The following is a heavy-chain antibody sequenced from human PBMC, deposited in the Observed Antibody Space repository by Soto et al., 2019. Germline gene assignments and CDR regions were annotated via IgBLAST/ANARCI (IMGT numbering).Heavy chain of an antibody. D-gene: IGHD2-2*01. CDR3: ARVGVGYQLLFYWFDP. J-gene: IGHJ5*02. CDR2: MNPNSGNT. CDR1: GYTFTSYD. Sequence: QVQLVQSGAGVKKPGASVKVSCKASGYTFTSYDINWVRQATGQGLEWMGWMNPNSGNTGYAQKFQGRFTMTRNTSISTAYMELSSLRSEDTAAYYCARVGVGYQLLFYWFDPWGQGTLVTVSA. V-gene: IGHV1-8*01.